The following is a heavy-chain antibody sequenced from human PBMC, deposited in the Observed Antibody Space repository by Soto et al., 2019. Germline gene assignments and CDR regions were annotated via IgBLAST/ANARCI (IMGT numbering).Heavy chain of an antibody. J-gene: IGHJ4*02. Sequence: QITLKESGPTLVKPTQTLTLTCTFSGFSLSTSGVGVGWIRQPPGKALEWLALIYWDDDKRYSPSLKSRLTIPTDTSKNQVILTVTNYHRVDTATSHCAQQEGSGSHHKAMPHYLDYWGQGTLVTVSS. CDR1: GFSLSTSGVG. V-gene: IGHV2-5*02. D-gene: IGHD3-10*01. CDR3: AQQEGSGSHHKAMPHYLDY. CDR2: IYWDDDK.